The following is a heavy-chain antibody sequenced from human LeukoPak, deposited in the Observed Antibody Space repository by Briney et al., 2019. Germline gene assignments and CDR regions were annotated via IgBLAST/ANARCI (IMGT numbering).Heavy chain of an antibody. J-gene: IGHJ4*02. V-gene: IGHV4-31*03. D-gene: IGHD4-17*01. CDR3: ARYGEHFDY. Sequence: RTSETLSLTCTVSGGSISNGGYYWSWIRQHPGKGLEWIGYIYYSGSTYYNPSLKSRVTISVDTSKNQFSQKLSSVTAADTAVYYCARYGEHFDYWGQGTLVTVSS. CDR1: GGSISNGGYY. CDR2: IYYSGST.